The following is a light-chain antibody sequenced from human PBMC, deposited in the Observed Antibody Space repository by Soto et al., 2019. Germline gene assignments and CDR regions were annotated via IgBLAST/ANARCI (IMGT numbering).Light chain of an antibody. CDR3: QQSKSSLWT. V-gene: IGKV3-15*01. Sequence: IPKASAILSVSTGEGATISCRASQSVSSKLAWYQQRPGQAPRPLIYGASTRDTGIPARFSGRGSGTECTLLVSSLQSEDSAVYYCQQSKSSLWTFGQGTEVDI. J-gene: IGKJ1*01. CDR2: GAS. CDR1: QSVSSK.